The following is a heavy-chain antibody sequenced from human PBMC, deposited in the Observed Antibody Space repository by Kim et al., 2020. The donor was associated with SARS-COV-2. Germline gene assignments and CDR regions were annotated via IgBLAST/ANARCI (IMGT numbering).Heavy chain of an antibody. CDR1: GESFSDFS. D-gene: IGHD2-2*02. J-gene: IGHJ6*03. CDR3: TRGRVGVVPSPILGLGPFWKYHYRDL. V-gene: IGHV4-34*01. Sequence: SETLSLTCAVFGESFSDFSWTWIRQSSGKGLEWLGEINQSGSTNYNPSLKSRITISLDTSKNQFSLKLTSVTAADTAIYYCTRGRVGVVPSPILGLGPFWKYHYRDLWGKGATVPVS. CDR2: INQSGST.